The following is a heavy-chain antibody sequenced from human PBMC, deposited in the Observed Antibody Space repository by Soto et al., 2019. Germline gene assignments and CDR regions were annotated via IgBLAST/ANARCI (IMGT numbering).Heavy chain of an antibody. Sequence: ASVKVSCKASGGTFSSYAISWVRQAPGQGLEWMGGITPIFGTANYAQKFQGRVTITADKSTSTAYMELSSLRSEDTAVYYCARVPMSGSYYYYYYGMDVWGQGTTVTVSS. CDR1: GGTFSSYA. D-gene: IGHD1-26*01. V-gene: IGHV1-69*06. J-gene: IGHJ6*02. CDR2: ITPIFGTA. CDR3: ARVPMSGSYYYYYYGMDV.